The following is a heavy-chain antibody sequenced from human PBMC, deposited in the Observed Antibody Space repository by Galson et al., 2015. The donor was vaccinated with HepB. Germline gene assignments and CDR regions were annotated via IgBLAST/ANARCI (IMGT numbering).Heavy chain of an antibody. CDR3: ARIATVRKIATRPFDYHYYMDV. J-gene: IGHJ6*03. CDR1: GFTFISYN. CDR2: ISSSGRTI. V-gene: IGHV3-48*01. D-gene: IGHD6-6*01. Sequence: SLRLSCAASGFTFISYNMNWVRQAPGKGLEWVSYISSSGRTIYYADSVKGRFTISRDNAKKSLYLRMNSLRAEDTAVYYCARIATVRKIATRPFDYHYYMDVWGKGTTVTVSS.